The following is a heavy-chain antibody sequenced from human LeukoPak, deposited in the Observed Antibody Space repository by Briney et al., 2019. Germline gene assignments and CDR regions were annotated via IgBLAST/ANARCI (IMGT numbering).Heavy chain of an antibody. D-gene: IGHD2-15*01. CDR3: AKTTTGYSSGRYPAWPIDY. CDR2: IFGSGGSA. V-gene: IGHV3-23*01. J-gene: IGHJ4*02. CDR1: GFTFGSYA. Sequence: GGSLRLSCAASGFTFGSYAMYWVRQAPGKGLEWVSGIFGSGGSAHYADSVKGRFTISRDNSKNSVYLQMDSLRAEDTATYYCAKTTTGYSSGRYPAWPIDYWGQGTLVTVSS.